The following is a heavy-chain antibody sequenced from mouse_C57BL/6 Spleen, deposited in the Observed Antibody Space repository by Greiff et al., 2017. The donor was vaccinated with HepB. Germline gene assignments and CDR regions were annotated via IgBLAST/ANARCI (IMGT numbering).Heavy chain of an antibody. Sequence: QVQLQQPGAELVMPGASVKLSCKASGYTFTSYWMHWVKQRPGQGLEWIGEIDPSDSYTNYNQKFKGKSTLTVDKSSSTAYMQLSSLTSEDSAVYYCARLVITTVVPDYWGQGTTLTVS. D-gene: IGHD1-1*01. J-gene: IGHJ2*01. CDR2: IDPSDSYT. V-gene: IGHV1-69*01. CDR1: GYTFTSYW. CDR3: ARLVITTVVPDY.